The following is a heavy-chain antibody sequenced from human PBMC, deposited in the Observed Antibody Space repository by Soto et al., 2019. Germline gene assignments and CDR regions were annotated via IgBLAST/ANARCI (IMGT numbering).Heavy chain of an antibody. CDR1: GGTFSSYA. J-gene: IGHJ4*02. CDR3: ARESDKAAN. Sequence: GASVKVSCKASGGTFSSYAISWVRQAPGQGLEWMGGIIPLFDTPNYAQKFQDRVTITADESTSTAYMELSSLRSEDTAVYYCARESDKAANWGQGTLVTVSS. D-gene: IGHD6-25*01. CDR2: IIPLFDTP. V-gene: IGHV1-69*13.